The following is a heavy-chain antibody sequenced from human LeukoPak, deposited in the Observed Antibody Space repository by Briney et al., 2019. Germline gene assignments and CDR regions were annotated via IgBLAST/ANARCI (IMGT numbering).Heavy chain of an antibody. CDR1: GFSFSSHA. V-gene: IGHV3-23*01. J-gene: IGHJ6*02. Sequence: AGGSLRLSCAASGFSFSSHAMCWVRQAPGKGLEWVSSIDISGGSTYYADSVQGRFTISRDNSNNTVYLQMNSLRAEDTAVYYCARDGFYYYYRMDVWGQGTTVTVSS. CDR3: ARDGFYYYYRMDV. CDR2: IDISGGST.